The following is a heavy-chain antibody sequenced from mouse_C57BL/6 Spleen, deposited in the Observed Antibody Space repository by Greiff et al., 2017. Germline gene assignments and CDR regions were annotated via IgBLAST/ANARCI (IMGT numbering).Heavy chain of an antibody. Sequence: VQVVESGAELARPGASVKMSCKASGYTFTSYTMHWVKQRPGQGLEWIGYINPSSGYTKYNQKFKDKATLTADKSSSTAYMQLSSLTSEDSAVYYCARESKGDFDYWGQGTTLTVSS. CDR1: GYTFTSYT. CDR3: ARESKGDFDY. J-gene: IGHJ2*01. CDR2: INPSSGYT. V-gene: IGHV1-4*01.